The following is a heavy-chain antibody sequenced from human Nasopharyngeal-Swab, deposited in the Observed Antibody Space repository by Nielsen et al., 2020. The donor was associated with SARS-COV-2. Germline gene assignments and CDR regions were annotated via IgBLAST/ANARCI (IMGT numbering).Heavy chain of an antibody. CDR1: GYTFTSYG. CDR3: ARGSTLIDY. D-gene: IGHD1-26*01. CDR2: ISGNIGTT. V-gene: IGHV1-18*01. J-gene: IGHJ4*02. Sequence: ASVKVSCKASGYTFTSYGISWVRQAAGQGLEWMGWISGNIGTTNYAQNLQGRVTMTTDTSTSTAYMELRNLRSDDTAVYYCARGSTLIDYWGQGTLVTVSS.